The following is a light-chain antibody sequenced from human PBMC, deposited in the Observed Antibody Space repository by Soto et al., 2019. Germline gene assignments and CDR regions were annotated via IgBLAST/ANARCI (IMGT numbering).Light chain of an antibody. Sequence: EIVMTQSPFTLSVSPGERATLSCRASQSVSSNLAWYQQKPGQAPRLLIYGASNRATGIPDRFSGSGSGTDFTLTITRLEPEDFAVYYCQQYGSSPRTFGQGTRLEIK. CDR1: QSVSSN. V-gene: IGKV3-20*01. J-gene: IGKJ5*01. CDR3: QQYGSSPRT. CDR2: GAS.